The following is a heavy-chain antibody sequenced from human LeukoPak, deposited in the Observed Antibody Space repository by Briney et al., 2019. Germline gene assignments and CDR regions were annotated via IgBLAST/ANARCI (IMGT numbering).Heavy chain of an antibody. Sequence: PGGSLRLSCAASGFTFSSNVMHWVRQAPGKGLEWVAIISYDGSNKYYADSVKGRFTISRDNSKNTLYLQMNSLRAEDTAVYYCAKDNVVSGGSCVSWGQGTLVTVSS. V-gene: IGHV3-30*04. CDR2: ISYDGSNK. J-gene: IGHJ4*02. D-gene: IGHD2-15*01. CDR1: GFTFSSNV. CDR3: AKDNVVSGGSCVS.